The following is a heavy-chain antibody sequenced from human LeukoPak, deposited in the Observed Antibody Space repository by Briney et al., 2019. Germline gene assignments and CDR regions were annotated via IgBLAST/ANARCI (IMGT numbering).Heavy chain of an antibody. D-gene: IGHD1-26*01. J-gene: IGHJ3*02. CDR3: ARAQGTIVGAPFAFDI. CDR1: GGSVSSHY. V-gene: IGHV4-59*02. CDR2: MYYSGST. Sequence: PSETLSLTCTVSGGSVSSHYWSWIRQPPGKGLEWMGYMYYSGSTNYNPSLKSRVTISVDTSKNQFSLKLSSVTAADTAVYYCARAQGTIVGAPFAFDIWGQGTMVTVSS.